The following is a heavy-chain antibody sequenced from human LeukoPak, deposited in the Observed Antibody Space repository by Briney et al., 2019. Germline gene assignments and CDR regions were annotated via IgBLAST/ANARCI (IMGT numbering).Heavy chain of an antibody. J-gene: IGHJ4*02. D-gene: IGHD5-24*01. Sequence: SETLSLTCAVYGGSFSGYYWSWIRQPPGKGLEWIGYIYYSGSTNYNPSLKSRVTISVDTSKNQFSLKLSSVTAADTTVYYCARMGVMATTNDYWGQGTLVTVSS. V-gene: IGHV4-59*01. CDR3: ARMGVMATTNDY. CDR2: IYYSGST. CDR1: GGSFSGYY.